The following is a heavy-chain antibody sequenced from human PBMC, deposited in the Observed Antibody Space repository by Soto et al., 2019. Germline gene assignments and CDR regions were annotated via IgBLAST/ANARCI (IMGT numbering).Heavy chain of an antibody. CDR1: EFTFSNYA. V-gene: IGHV3-23*01. D-gene: IGHD3-22*01. J-gene: IGHJ4*02. Sequence: PGGSLKLSCAASEFTFSNYAMSWVRQAPGKGLEWASAISYGGGRTYYADSVKGRFTISRDNSKNTLYLQMNSLTAEDTAVYYCAKNLGYYNQSTRYHSVFWGKGTLV. CDR2: ISYGGGRT. CDR3: AKNLGYYNQSTRYHSVF.